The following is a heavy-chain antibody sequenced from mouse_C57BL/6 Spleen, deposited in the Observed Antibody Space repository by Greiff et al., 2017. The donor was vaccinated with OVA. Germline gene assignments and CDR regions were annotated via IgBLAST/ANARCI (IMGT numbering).Heavy chain of an antibody. J-gene: IGHJ4*01. V-gene: IGHV5-4*01. CDR3: ARDLSYYYAMDY. CDR1: GFTFSSYA. D-gene: IGHD6-5*01. CDR2: ISDGGSYT. Sequence: EVKLEESGGGLVKPGGSLKLSCAASGFTFSSYAMSWVRQTPEKRLEWVATISDGGSYTYYPDNVKGRFTISRDNAKNNLYLQMSHLQSEDTAMYYCARDLSYYYAMDYWGQGTSVTVSS.